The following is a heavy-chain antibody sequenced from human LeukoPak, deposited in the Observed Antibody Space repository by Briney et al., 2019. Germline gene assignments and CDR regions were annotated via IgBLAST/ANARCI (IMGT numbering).Heavy chain of an antibody. CDR1: GFTFSGSA. CDR3: AKATTRIQPPYYFDY. J-gene: IGHJ4*02. CDR2: IRSKANSYAT. Sequence: GGSLRLSCAASGFTFSGSAMHWVRQASGKGLEWVGRIRSKANSYATAYAASVKGRFTISRDDSKNTAYLQMNSLKTEDTAVYYCAKATTRIQPPYYFDYWGQGTLVTVSS. V-gene: IGHV3-73*01. D-gene: IGHD5-18*01.